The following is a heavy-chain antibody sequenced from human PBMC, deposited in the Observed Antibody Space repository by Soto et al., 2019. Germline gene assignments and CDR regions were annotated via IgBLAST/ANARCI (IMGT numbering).Heavy chain of an antibody. Sequence: EVLLLESGGILVQPGGSLRLSCAASGFTFSSYAMSWVRQGPGKGLEWVSAISDSGGTTYYADSVKGRFTISRDNSKSTLYLQMNSLRGEDTAIYYCARSSSSSGPWGQGTLVTVSS. V-gene: IGHV3-23*01. CDR2: ISDSGGTT. D-gene: IGHD6-6*01. J-gene: IGHJ4*02. CDR1: GFTFSSYA. CDR3: ARSSSSSGP.